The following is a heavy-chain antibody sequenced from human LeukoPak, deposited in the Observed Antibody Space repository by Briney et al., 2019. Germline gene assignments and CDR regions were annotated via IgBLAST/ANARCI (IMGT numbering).Heavy chain of an antibody. Sequence: ASVNVSCKVSGSTLTEISMHWERQAPGQGLEWMGGFNPEDAETIYARSFQGRLTVTEDTSTNTAYMELSSLRSEDTAMYYCATEIVGYGDVHYFDSWGQGTLVTVSS. D-gene: IGHD4-17*01. CDR3: ATEIVGYGDVHYFDS. CDR2: FNPEDAET. J-gene: IGHJ4*02. V-gene: IGHV1-24*01. CDR1: GSTLTEIS.